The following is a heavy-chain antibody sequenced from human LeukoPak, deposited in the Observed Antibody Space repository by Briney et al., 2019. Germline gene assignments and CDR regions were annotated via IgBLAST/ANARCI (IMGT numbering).Heavy chain of an antibody. CDR3: ARLQILTGYDFDY. CDR2: IYYSGST. Sequence: SETLSLTCTVSGGSISSSSYYWGWIRQPPGKGLEWIGSIYYSGSTYYNPSPKSRVTISVDTSKNQFSLKLSSVTAADTAVYYCARLQILTGYDFDYWGQGTLVTVSS. D-gene: IGHD3-9*01. J-gene: IGHJ4*02. V-gene: IGHV4-39*01. CDR1: GGSISSSSYY.